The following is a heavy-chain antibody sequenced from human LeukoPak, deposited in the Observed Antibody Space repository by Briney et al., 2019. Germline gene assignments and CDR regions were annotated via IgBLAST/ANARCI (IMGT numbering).Heavy chain of an antibody. J-gene: IGHJ4*02. CDR3: ARVMGIAAAGTLN. CDR2: IIPILGTA. CDR1: GGTFSSYA. Sequence: SVTVSCKASGGTFSSYAISWVRQAPGQGLEWMGRIIPILGTANYAQKFQGRVTITADKSTSTAYMELSSLRSEDTAVYYCARVMGIAAAGTLNWGQGTLVTVSS. V-gene: IGHV1-69*04. D-gene: IGHD6-13*01.